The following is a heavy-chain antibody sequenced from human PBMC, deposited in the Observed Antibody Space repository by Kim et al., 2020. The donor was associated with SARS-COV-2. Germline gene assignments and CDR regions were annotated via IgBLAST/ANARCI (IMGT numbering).Heavy chain of an antibody. Sequence: GGSLRLSCAASGFTFSSYAMSWVRQAPGKGLEWVSAISGSGGSTYYADSVKGRFTISRDNSKNTLYLQMNSLRAEDTAVYYCAKGGDIVIVPAAMVWFDPWGEGTIGTVSS. CDR2: ISGSGGST. J-gene: IGHJ5*02. CDR3: AKGGDIVIVPAAMVWFDP. V-gene: IGHV3-23*01. D-gene: IGHD2-2*01. CDR1: GFTFSSYA.